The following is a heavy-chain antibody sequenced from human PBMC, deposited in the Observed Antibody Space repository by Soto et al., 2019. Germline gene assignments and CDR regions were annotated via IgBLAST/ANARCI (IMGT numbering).Heavy chain of an antibody. V-gene: IGHV4-30-4*01. CDR2: IHNTGNT. J-gene: IGHJ4*02. CDR3: ARSTYGEGYPHFFAD. D-gene: IGHD3-16*02. Sequence: QVQLQESGPGLVMPSQTLSLTCAVSGGSIDDINSYWTWIRQSPGSSPEWIGYIHNTGNTFYSPTLKRRLAISIDRAKSQFSLKLRAVTAADTAFYYCARSTYGEGYPHFFADWGQGTLVTVSS. CDR1: GGSIDDINSY.